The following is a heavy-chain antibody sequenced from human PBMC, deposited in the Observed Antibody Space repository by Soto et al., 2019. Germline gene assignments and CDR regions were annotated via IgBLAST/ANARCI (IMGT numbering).Heavy chain of an antibody. J-gene: IGHJ4*02. V-gene: IGHV3-30-3*01. CDR3: ARGELWLLLTGLDY. CDR2: ISYDGSNK. Sequence: QVQLVESGGGVVQPGRSLRLSCAASGFTFSSYAMHWVRQAPGKGLGWVAVISYDGSNKYYADSVKGRFTISRDNSKNTLYLQMNSPRAEDTAVYYCARGELWLLLTGLDYWGQGTLVTVSS. D-gene: IGHD3-22*01. CDR1: GFTFSSYA.